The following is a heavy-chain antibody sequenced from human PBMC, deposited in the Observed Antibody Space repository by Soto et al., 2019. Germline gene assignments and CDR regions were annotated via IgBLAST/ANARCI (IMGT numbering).Heavy chain of an antibody. CDR2: IYPGDSDT. J-gene: IGHJ4*02. V-gene: IGHV5-51*01. CDR1: ADIFINYW. Sequence: EVQLVQSGAEVKKPGESLKISCKGSADIFINYWIGWVRQMPGKGLEWMGIIYPGDSDTKYSPSFRGQVTISADKSIRTAYLQWRSLRASDTAMYYCAILDRGTNYAGFESWGQGTLVSVSS. D-gene: IGHD2-8*01. CDR3: AILDRGTNYAGFES.